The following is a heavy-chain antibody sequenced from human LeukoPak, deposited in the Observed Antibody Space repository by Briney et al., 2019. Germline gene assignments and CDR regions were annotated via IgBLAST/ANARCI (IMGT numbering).Heavy chain of an antibody. D-gene: IGHD3-3*01. J-gene: IGHJ4*02. CDR1: GFTFSSSA. Sequence: GGSVRLSCAASGFTFSSSAMSWVRQAPGKGLEWVANIKLDGSEKNYVDSVKGRFTISRDNTKNSLYLQMNSLRVEDTAVFYCARDQYDTWSRRGNFDSWGQGTLVIVSS. V-gene: IGHV3-7*03. CDR2: IKLDGSEK. CDR3: ARDQYDTWSRRGNFDS.